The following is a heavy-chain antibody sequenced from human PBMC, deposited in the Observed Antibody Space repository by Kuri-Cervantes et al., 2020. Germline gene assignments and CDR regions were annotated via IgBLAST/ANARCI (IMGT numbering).Heavy chain of an antibody. Sequence: GESLKISCAASGFTFSSFWMTWVRQAPGKGLEWVANIKQDGSEKYYVDSVKGRFTISRDNAKNALYLQMSSLRAEDTAVYYCARGKGSATGNWFDPWGQGTLVTVSS. CDR3: ARGKGSATGNWFDP. CDR1: GFTFSSFW. D-gene: IGHD3-10*01. J-gene: IGHJ5*02. CDR2: IKQDGSEK. V-gene: IGHV3-7*01.